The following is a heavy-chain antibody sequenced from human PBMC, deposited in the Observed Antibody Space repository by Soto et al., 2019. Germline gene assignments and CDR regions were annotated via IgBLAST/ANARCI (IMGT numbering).Heavy chain of an antibody. Sequence: QVQLVESGGGVVQPGRSLRLSCAASGFTFSSYGMHWVRQAPGKGLEWVAVIWYDGSNKYYADSVKGRFTISRDNSKNTLYLQMNSLRAEDTAVYYCARDALEEGAAFDYWGQGTLVTVSS. V-gene: IGHV3-33*01. D-gene: IGHD1-26*01. J-gene: IGHJ4*02. CDR2: IWYDGSNK. CDR3: ARDALEEGAAFDY. CDR1: GFTFSSYG.